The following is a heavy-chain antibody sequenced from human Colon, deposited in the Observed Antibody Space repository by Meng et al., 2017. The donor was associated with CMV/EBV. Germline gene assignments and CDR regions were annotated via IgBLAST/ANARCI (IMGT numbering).Heavy chain of an antibody. Sequence: ASVKVSCKASGYTFTDYYMHWVRQAPGQRLEWMGWINPNSGGTTPAQKFQGRVTMTRDTSISTAYMELSSLRSDDTAVYFCTRGFSIIVSGNWFDPWGQGTQVTVSS. CDR1: GYTFTDYY. CDR2: INPNSGGT. J-gene: IGHJ5*02. D-gene: IGHD5/OR15-5a*01. V-gene: IGHV1-2*02. CDR3: TRGFSIIVSGNWFDP.